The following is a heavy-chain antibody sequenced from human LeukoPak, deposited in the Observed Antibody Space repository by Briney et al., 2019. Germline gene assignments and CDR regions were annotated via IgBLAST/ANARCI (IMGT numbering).Heavy chain of an antibody. D-gene: IGHD2-15*01. V-gene: IGHV3-11*01. Sequence: GGSLRLSCAASGFIFSDYYMTWIRQAPGKGLEWVAYIGSSGNNIYYADSVKARFTISRDNAKNSLYLQMNSLRAEDTAVYYCARVDYCSGGRCYTAGYWGQGTLVTVSS. CDR3: ARVDYCSGGRCYTAGY. J-gene: IGHJ4*02. CDR2: IGSSGNNI. CDR1: GFIFSDYY.